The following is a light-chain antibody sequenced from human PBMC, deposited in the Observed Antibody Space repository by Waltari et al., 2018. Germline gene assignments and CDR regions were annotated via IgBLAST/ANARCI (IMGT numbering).Light chain of an antibody. CDR2: GKN. CDR1: SLRYYY. CDR3: NSRDSRGHPLV. J-gene: IGLJ1*01. Sequence: SSELTQDPVVSVALGQTVRITCQGDSLRYYYANWYHQKPGQAPVLVMYGKNNRRSGIADRFAGSYSGTTASLIITGAQAEDEGDYYCNSRDSRGHPLVFGTGTKVTVL. V-gene: IGLV3-19*01.